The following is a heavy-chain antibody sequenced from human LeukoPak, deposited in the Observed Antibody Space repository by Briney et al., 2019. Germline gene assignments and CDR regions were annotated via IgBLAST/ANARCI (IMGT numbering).Heavy chain of an antibody. V-gene: IGHV1-2*02. CDR2: INPNSGGT. CDR1: GYTFTGYY. D-gene: IGHD3-22*01. CDR3: ARRYDGGDYYDSSGHFDY. J-gene: IGHJ4*02. Sequence: ASVKVSCKASGYTFTGYYMHWVRQAPGQGLEWMGWINPNSGGTNYAQKFQGRVTMTRDTSISTAYMELSRLRSDDTAAYYCARRYDGGDYYDSSGHFDYWGQGTLVTVSS.